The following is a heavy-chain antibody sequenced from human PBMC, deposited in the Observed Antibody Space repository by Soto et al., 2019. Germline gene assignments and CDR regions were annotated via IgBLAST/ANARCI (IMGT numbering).Heavy chain of an antibody. V-gene: IGHV1-69*01. D-gene: IGHD2-15*01. CDR2: IIPIFGTA. Sequence: QVQLVQSGAEVKKPGSSVKVSCKASGGTFSSYAISWVRQAPGQGLEWMGGIIPIFGTANCAQKFQGRVTITADESTSTAYMELSSLRSEDTAVYYCARDCSGGSCYVYYYYGMDVWGQGTTVTVSS. CDR3: ARDCSGGSCYVYYYYGMDV. CDR1: GGTFSSYA. J-gene: IGHJ6*02.